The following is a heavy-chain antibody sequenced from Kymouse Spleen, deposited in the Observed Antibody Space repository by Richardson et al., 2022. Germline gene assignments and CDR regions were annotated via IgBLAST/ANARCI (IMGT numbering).Heavy chain of an antibody. CDR3: ARGELWFGELLSY. J-gene: IGHJ4*02. V-gene: IGHV3-33*01. CDR1: GFTFSSYG. D-gene: IGHD3-10*01. CDR2: IWYDGSNK. Sequence: QVQLVESGGGVVQPGRSLRLSCAASGFTFSSYGMHWVRQAPGKGLEWVAVIWYDGSNKYYADSVKGRFTISRDNSKNTLYLQMNSLRAEDTAVYYCARGELWFGELLSYWGQGTLVTVSS.